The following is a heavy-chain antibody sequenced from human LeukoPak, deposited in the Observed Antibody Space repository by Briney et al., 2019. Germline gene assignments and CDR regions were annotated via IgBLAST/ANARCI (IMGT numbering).Heavy chain of an antibody. J-gene: IGHJ4*02. V-gene: IGHV3-23*01. CDR2: ISPSGGIT. D-gene: IGHD2-15*01. Sequence: GGTLRLSCAASGFTFSSHGMNWVRQAPGKGLEWVSGISPSGGITYYTDSVKGRFTISRDNAKNSLYLQMNSLRAEDTAIYYCARLPRYCSGGSCYRLDHWGQGTLITVSS. CDR3: ARLPRYCSGGSCYRLDH. CDR1: GFTFSSHG.